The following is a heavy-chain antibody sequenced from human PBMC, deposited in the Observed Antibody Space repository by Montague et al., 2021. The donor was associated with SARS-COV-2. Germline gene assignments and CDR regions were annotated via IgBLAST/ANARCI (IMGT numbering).Heavy chain of an antibody. CDR1: GGSIMRSDYY. J-gene: IGHJ4*02. CDR2: NYYSART. Sequence: SETLSLTCTVSGGSIMRSDYYWGWIRPAPGKGLEWNGSNYYSARTMYTPSLKTRLSMSIDKSKNPFSLSLNAATAADTSIYYCAGHETGDPPFGDWGQGTLVTVSS. V-gene: IGHV4-39*01. D-gene: IGHD7-27*01. CDR3: AGHETGDPPFGD.